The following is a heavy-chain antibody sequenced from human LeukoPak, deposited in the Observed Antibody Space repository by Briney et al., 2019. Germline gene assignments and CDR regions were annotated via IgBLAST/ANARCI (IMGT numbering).Heavy chain of an antibody. V-gene: IGHV3-30*02. J-gene: IGHJ4*02. CDR3: ARDKILYYYDSSGGFDY. Sequence: GGSLRLSCAASGFTFSSYGMHWVRQAPGKGLEWVSFIRYDGSNEYYADSVRGRFTISRDNSKNTLYLQMNSLRAEDTAVYYCARDKILYYYDSSGGFDYWGQGTLVTVSS. D-gene: IGHD3-22*01. CDR1: GFTFSSYG. CDR2: IRYDGSNE.